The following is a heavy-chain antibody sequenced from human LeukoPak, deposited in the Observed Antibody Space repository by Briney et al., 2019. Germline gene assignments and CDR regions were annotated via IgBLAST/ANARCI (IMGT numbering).Heavy chain of an antibody. D-gene: IGHD4-23*01. CDR1: GFTFSSYA. CDR3: AKGSNYGGNSYFDL. J-gene: IGHJ2*01. Sequence: GGSLRLSCAASGFTFSSYAMSWVRQAPGKGLEWVSGISWNSGSIGYADSVKGRFTISRDNAKNSLYLQMNSLRAEDTALYYCAKGSNYGGNSYFDLWGRGTLVTVSS. V-gene: IGHV3-9*01. CDR2: ISWNSGSI.